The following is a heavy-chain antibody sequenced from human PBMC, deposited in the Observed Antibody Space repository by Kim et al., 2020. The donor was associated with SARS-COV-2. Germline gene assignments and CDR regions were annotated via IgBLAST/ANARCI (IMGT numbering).Heavy chain of an antibody. J-gene: IGHJ4*02. CDR3: AKDHESSGWPTFDY. V-gene: IGHV3-23*01. Sequence: YADSVKGRFTVSRDNVKNTLYLQMDDLRAEDTALYYCAKDHESSGWPTFDYWDQGTLVTVSS. D-gene: IGHD3-22*01.